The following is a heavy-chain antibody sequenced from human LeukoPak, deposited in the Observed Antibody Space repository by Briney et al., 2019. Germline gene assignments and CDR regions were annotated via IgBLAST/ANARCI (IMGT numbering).Heavy chain of an antibody. V-gene: IGHV5-51*01. CDR3: ARQGEYCSGGSCSLRHSDY. J-gene: IGHJ4*02. Sequence: GESLKISCKGSGYTFTSYWIAWVRQMPGKGLEWMGNIYPSDSDTRYSPSFQGQVTISADRSISTAYLQWSSLKASDTAMYYCARQGEYCSGGSCSLRHSDYWGQGTLVTVSS. CDR1: GYTFTSYW. CDR2: IYPSDSDT. D-gene: IGHD2-15*01.